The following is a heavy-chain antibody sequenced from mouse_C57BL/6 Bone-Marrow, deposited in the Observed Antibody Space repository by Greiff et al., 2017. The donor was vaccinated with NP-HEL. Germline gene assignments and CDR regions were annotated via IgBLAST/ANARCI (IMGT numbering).Heavy chain of an antibody. D-gene: IGHD1-1*01. J-gene: IGHJ4*01. V-gene: IGHV1-55*01. CDR2: IYPGSGST. CDR3: ARTRRLLRESAMEY. Sequence: QVQLQQPGAELVKPGASVKMSCKASGYTFTSYWITWVKQRPGQGLEWIGDIYPGSGSTNYNEKFKSKATLTVDTSSSTAYMQLSSLTSEDSAVYYCARTRRLLRESAMEYWGQGTSVTVAS. CDR1: GYTFTSYW.